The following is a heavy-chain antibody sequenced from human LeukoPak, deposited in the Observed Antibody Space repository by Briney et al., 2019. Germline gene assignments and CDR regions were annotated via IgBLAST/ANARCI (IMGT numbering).Heavy chain of an antibody. V-gene: IGHV1-2*02. D-gene: IGHD2-2*01. J-gene: IGHJ4*02. CDR1: GYTFTDYY. Sequence: ASVKVSCKASGYTFTDYYMHWVRQAPGQGFEWMGWINPNDGDTNYAQKFQGRVTMTRDTPISTAHMEVSRLRSDDTAVYYCARANFLYCSSSTCLFDYWGQGTLVTVSS. CDR2: INPNDGDT. CDR3: ARANFLYCSSSTCLFDY.